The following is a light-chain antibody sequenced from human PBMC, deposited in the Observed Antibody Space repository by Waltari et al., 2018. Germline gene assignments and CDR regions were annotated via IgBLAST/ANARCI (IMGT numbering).Light chain of an antibody. V-gene: IGLV1-44*01. CDR2: SNN. Sequence: QSVLTQPPSASGTPGQRVTISCSGSSSTIGSNTVNWYQHLPGTAPKLIYSNNQRPSGVPDRFSGSKSGTSASLAISGLQSEDEADYYCAAWDDSLNGQVFGGGTKLTVL. J-gene: IGLJ3*02. CDR1: SSTIGSNT. CDR3: AAWDDSLNGQV.